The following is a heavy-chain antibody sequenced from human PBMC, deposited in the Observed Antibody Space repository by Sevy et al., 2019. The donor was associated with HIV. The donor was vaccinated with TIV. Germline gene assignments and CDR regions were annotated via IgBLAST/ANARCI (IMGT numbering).Heavy chain of an antibody. Sequence: GGSLRLSCRVSGISFTTSGMHWVRQAPGKGLEWVAVISYHGRDKFYAESVKGRSNISRDNSKNMVNLQIDSLRPEDTAVYYCAKDFTGYNGLDVWGQGTMVTVSS. CDR3: AKDFTGYNGLDV. CDR2: ISYHGRDK. V-gene: IGHV3-30*18. CDR1: GISFTTSG. J-gene: IGHJ6*02. D-gene: IGHD3-9*01.